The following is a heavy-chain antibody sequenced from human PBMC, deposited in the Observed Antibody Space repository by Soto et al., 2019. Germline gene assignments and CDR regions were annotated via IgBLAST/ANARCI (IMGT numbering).Heavy chain of an antibody. D-gene: IGHD5-18*01. Sequence: SETLSLTCTVSGGSVSSGSYYWSWIRQPPGKGLEWIGSIYYSGSTYYNPSLKSRVTISVDTSKNQFSLKLSSVTAADTAVYYCARLRVGSYGRTDYWGQGTLVTVSS. J-gene: IGHJ4*02. CDR1: GGSVSSGSYY. CDR3: ARLRVGSYGRTDY. CDR2: IYYSGST. V-gene: IGHV4-39*01.